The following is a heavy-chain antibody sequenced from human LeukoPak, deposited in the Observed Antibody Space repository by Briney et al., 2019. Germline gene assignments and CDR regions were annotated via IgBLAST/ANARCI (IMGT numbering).Heavy chain of an antibody. Sequence: SQTLSLTCTVSGGSISSYYWSWIRQPPGKGLEWIGYIYYSGSTNYNPSLKSRVTISVDTSKNQLSLKLSSVTAADTAVYYCARQNSRYYFDYWGQGTLVTVSS. V-gene: IGHV4-59*01. J-gene: IGHJ4*02. CDR1: GGSISSYY. CDR3: ARQNSRYYFDY. D-gene: IGHD2/OR15-2a*01. CDR2: IYYSGST.